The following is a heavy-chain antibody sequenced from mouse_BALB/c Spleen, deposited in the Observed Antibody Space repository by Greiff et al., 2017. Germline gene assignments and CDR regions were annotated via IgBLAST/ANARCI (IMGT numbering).Heavy chain of an antibody. CDR2: IWAGGST. CDR1: GFSLTSYG. CDR3: ARADLLLRRGGAYAMDY. V-gene: IGHV2-9*02. Sequence: LQESGPGLVAPSQSLSITCTVSGFSLTSYGVHWVRQPPGKGLEWLGVIWAGGSTNYNSALMSRLSISKDNSKSQVFLKMNSLQTDDTAMYYCARADLLLRRGGAYAMDYWGQGTSVTVSS. J-gene: IGHJ4*01. D-gene: IGHD1-1*01.